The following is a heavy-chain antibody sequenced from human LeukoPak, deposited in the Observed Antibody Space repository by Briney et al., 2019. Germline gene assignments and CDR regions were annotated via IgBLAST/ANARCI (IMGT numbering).Heavy chain of an antibody. CDR2: ISGSGGST. V-gene: IGHV3-23*01. Sequence: PGGSLRLSCAASGFTFSSYAMSWVRQAPGKGLEWVSAISGSGGSTYYSDSVKGRFTISRDNSKDTLYLEMSRLSADDTAVYYCAKGTDFNGYYVDSWGQGTLVTVSS. CDR1: GFTFSSYA. CDR3: AKGTDFNGYYVDS. D-gene: IGHD3-3*01. J-gene: IGHJ4*02.